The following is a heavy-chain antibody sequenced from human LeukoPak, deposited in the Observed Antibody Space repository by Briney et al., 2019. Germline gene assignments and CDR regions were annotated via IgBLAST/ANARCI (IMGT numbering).Heavy chain of an antibody. CDR2: INHSGST. CDR1: GGSFSGYF. D-gene: IGHD5-12*01. V-gene: IGHV4-34*01. CDR3: ARVSGYDWESFYDY. Sequence: PSETLSLTCAVYGGSFSGYFWIWIRQPPGKGLEWIGEINHSGSTNYNPSLKSRVTISVDTSKNQFSLKLSSVTAADTAVYYCARVSGYDWESFYDYWGQGTLVTVSS. J-gene: IGHJ4*02.